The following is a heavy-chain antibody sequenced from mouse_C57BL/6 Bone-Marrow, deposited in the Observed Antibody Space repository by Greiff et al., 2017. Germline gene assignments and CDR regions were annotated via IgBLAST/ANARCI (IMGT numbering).Heavy chain of an antibody. Sequence: QVQLKESGAELVRPGTSVKMSCKASGYTFTNYWIGWAKQRPGHGLEWIGDIYPGGGYTNYNEKFKGKATLTADKSSSTAYMQFSSLTSEDSAIYYCARKGKYYCDYWGQGTTLTVSS. J-gene: IGHJ2*01. V-gene: IGHV1-63*01. CDR2: IYPGGGYT. CDR1: GYTFTNYW. CDR3: ARKGKYYCDY.